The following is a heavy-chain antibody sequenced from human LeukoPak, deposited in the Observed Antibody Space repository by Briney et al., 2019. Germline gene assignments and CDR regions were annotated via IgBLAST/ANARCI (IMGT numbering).Heavy chain of an antibody. CDR3: ARGYFNGWFDP. V-gene: IGHV4-39*07. CDR2: IYYSGST. CDR1: GGSISSSSYY. Sequence: PSETLSLTCTVSGGSISSSSYYWGWIRQPPGKGLEWIGSIYYSGSTYYNPSLKSRVTISVDTSKNQFSLKLSSVTAADTAVYYCARGYFNGWFDPWGQGTLVTVSS. D-gene: IGHD2-8*01. J-gene: IGHJ5*02.